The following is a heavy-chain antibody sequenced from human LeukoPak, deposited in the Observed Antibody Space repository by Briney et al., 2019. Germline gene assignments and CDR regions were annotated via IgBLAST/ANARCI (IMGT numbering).Heavy chain of an antibody. J-gene: IGHJ4*02. CDR1: GFSFSSYA. V-gene: IGHV3-23*01. Sequence: GGSLRLSCAASGFSFSSYAMGWVRQAPGKGLEWVSTVNENGGRTYYADSVKGRFTMSRDNSKDTLYLQMNSLRAEDTAVYYCAKDGDYGTQNFDYWGQGTLVTVSS. D-gene: IGHD4-17*01. CDR2: VNENGGRT. CDR3: AKDGDYGTQNFDY.